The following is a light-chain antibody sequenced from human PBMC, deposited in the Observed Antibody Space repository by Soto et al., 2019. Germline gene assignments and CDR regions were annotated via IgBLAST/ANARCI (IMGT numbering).Light chain of an antibody. V-gene: IGKV4-1*01. CDR2: WAS. CDR3: QQYYGTPPT. CDR1: QSLLYSSNNKNY. J-gene: IGKJ1*01. Sequence: DIVMTQSPDSLAVSLGERATINCKSSQSLLYSSNNKNYLAWYQQKPGQPPKLLIYWASTRESGVPDRFSGSGSGTDFTLTISSLQAEDVAVYYCQQYYGTPPTFGQGTKVEIK.